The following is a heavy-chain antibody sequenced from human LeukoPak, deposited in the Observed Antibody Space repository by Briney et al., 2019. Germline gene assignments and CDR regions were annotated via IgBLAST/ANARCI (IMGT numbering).Heavy chain of an antibody. CDR1: GGSISTFY. V-gene: IGHV4-59*12. J-gene: IGHJ4*02. CDR2: IYYSGTT. D-gene: IGHD1-26*01. Sequence: PSETLSLTCTVSGGSISTFYWSWIRQRPGKGLEWIGYIYYSGTTNYNPSLKSRVTISVDTSKNQFSLKLSSVTAADTAVYYCARGGLQWDLPQWGQGTLVTVSS. CDR3: ARGGLQWDLPQ.